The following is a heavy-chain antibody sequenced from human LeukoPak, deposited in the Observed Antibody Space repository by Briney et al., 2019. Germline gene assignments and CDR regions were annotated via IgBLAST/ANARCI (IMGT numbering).Heavy chain of an antibody. CDR2: VKQDGSEK. D-gene: IGHD5-24*01. J-gene: IGHJ4*02. Sequence: GGSRRLSCAASGFTITTYWMTWVRQAPGKGLEWVAKVKQDGSEKYYVDSVKGRFTISRDNAKNSLSLQMNSLRVEDTAVYFCARGDGYHRLWGQGTLVTVSS. V-gene: IGHV3-7*01. CDR3: ARGDGYHRL. CDR1: GFTITTYW.